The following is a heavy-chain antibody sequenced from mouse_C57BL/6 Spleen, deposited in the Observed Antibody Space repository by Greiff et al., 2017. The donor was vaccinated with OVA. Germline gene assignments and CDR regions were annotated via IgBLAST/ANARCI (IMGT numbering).Heavy chain of an antibody. J-gene: IGHJ2*01. V-gene: IGHV1-59*01. CDR1: GYTFTSYW. CDR2: IDPSDSYT. Sequence: QVQLQQPGAELVRPGTSVKLSCKASGYTFTSYWMHWVKQRPGQGLEWIGVIDPSDSYTNYNQKFKGKATLTVDTSSSTAYMQLSSLTSEDSAVYDCAREYDGYSLFDYWGQGTTLTVSS. CDR3: AREYDGYSLFDY. D-gene: IGHD2-3*01.